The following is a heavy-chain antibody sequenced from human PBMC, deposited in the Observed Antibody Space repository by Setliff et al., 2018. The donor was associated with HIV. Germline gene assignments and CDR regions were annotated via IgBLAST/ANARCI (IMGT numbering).Heavy chain of an antibody. CDR3: ARDYSPTVYYYDSSGTFDY. CDR1: RGTFSSYA. Sequence: GASVKVSCKASRGTFSSYAISWVRQAPGQGPEWMGGIIPILGIANYAQKFQGRVTITADESTSTAYMELSSLRSEDTAVYYCARDYSPTVYYYDSSGTFDYWGQGTLVTVSS. D-gene: IGHD3-22*01. J-gene: IGHJ4*02. CDR2: IIPILGIA. V-gene: IGHV1-69*10.